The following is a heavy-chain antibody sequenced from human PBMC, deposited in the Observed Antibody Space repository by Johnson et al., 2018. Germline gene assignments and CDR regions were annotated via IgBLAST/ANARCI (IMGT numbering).Heavy chain of an antibody. CDR1: GFTFSSYG. J-gene: IGHJ6*03. V-gene: IGHV3-30*18. CDR2: ISYDGSNK. D-gene: IGHD5-18*01. Sequence: QVQLQESGGGVVQPGRSLRLSCAASGFTFSSYGMHWVRQAPGKGLEWVAVISYDGSNKYYADSVKGRFTISRDNSKNTLYLQMNSLRAEDTAVYYCAKVPRDSDGYSKRYYYYMDVGGKGTTVTVSS. CDR3: AKVPRDSDGYSKRYYYYMDV.